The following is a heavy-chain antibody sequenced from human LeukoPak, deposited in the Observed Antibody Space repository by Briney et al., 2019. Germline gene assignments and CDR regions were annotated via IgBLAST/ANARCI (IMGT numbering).Heavy chain of an antibody. Sequence: GGSLRLSCAASGFTFSNYAMSWVRQAPGKGLEWVSAISGSGSSTYYADSVKGRFTISTDNSKNTLYLQMNSLRAEDTALYYCAKEVGYDSSGYDDFWGQGTLVTVSS. CDR2: ISGSGSST. CDR3: AKEVGYDSSGYDDF. V-gene: IGHV3-23*01. J-gene: IGHJ4*02. CDR1: GFTFSNYA. D-gene: IGHD3-22*01.